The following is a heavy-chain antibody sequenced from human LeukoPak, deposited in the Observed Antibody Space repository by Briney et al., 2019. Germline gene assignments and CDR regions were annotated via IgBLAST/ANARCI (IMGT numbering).Heavy chain of an antibody. CDR2: ISGFGGST. D-gene: IGHD6-13*01. CDR1: GFIFDNYP. CDR3: ARRGGSSWSSFDY. J-gene: IGHJ4*02. Sequence: PGGSLRLSCAASGFIFDNYPINWVRQAPGKGLEWLTGISGFGGSTYYAASAKGRFTISRDNSGNTLFLQLNNLRVEDTAVYYCARRGGSSWSSFDYWGQGSLVTVSS. V-gene: IGHV3-23*01.